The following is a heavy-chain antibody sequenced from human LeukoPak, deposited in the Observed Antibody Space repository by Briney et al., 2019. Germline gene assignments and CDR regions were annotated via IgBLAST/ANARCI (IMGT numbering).Heavy chain of an antibody. D-gene: IGHD3-16*02. CDR2: IKQDGSEK. V-gene: IGHV3-7*01. CDR3: AKDKEDYDYVWGSYRPPTGFDY. CDR1: GFTFSSYW. J-gene: IGHJ4*02. Sequence: GGSLRLSCAASGFTFSSYWMSWVRQAPGKGLEWVANIKQDGSEKYYVDSVKGRFTISRDNAKNSLYLQMNSLRAGDTAVYYCAKDKEDYDYVWGSYRPPTGFDYWGQGTLVTVSS.